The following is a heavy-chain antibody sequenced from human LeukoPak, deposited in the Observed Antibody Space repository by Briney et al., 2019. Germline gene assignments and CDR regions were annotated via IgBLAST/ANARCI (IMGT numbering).Heavy chain of an antibody. V-gene: IGHV3-7*01. D-gene: IGHD3-10*02. Sequence: GGSLRLSCAASGFTFSSYWMSWVRQAPGKGLEWVANIKQNGSEKYYVDSVKGRFTISRDNAKNSLYLQMNSLRAEDTAVYYCASMSVLAPDAFDIWGQGTMVTVSS. CDR2: IKQNGSEK. CDR1: GFTFSSYW. CDR3: ASMSVLAPDAFDI. J-gene: IGHJ3*02.